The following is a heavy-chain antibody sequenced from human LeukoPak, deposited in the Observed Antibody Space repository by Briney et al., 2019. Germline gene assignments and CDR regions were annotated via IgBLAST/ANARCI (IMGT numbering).Heavy chain of an antibody. CDR3: ARAAVLRFLEWPRRWFDP. J-gene: IGHJ5*02. Sequence: PSETLSLTCSVSGDSISSNYYWGWIRQPPGKGLEWIGSIYYSGSTYYNPSLKSRVTISVDTSKNQFSLKLSSVTAADTAVYYCARAAVLRFLEWPRRWFDPWGQGTLVTVSS. CDR1: GDSISSNYY. CDR2: IYYSGST. V-gene: IGHV4-39*01. D-gene: IGHD3-3*01.